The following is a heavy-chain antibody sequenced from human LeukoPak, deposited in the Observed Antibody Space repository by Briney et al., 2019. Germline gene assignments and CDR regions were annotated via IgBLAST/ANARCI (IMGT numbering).Heavy chain of an antibody. CDR3: AREGLLWFGELPFDY. V-gene: IGHV1-18*01. CDR2: ISAYNGNT. Sequence: ASVKVSCKASGYTFTTYAINWVRQAPGQGLEWMGWISAYNGNTNYAQKLQGRVTMTTDTSTSTAYMELRSLRSDDTAVYYCAREGLLWFGELPFDYWGQGTLVTVSS. CDR1: GYTFTTYA. D-gene: IGHD3-10*01. J-gene: IGHJ4*02.